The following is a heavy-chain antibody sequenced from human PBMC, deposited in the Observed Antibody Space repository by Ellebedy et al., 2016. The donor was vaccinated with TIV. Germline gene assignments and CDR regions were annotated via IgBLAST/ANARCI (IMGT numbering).Heavy chain of an antibody. CDR3: AGDSMDIFTGLWHNRFDP. J-gene: IGHJ5*02. CDR1: EFTVDNNY. D-gene: IGHD3-9*01. Sequence: PGGSLRLSCAASEFTVDNNYMAWVRQALGKGLGWVSYISSSGSTIYYADSVKGRFTISRDNAKHSLDLQMSRLRDGDTAIYYSAGDSMDIFTGLWHNRFDPWGQGTLVTVSS. CDR2: ISSSGSTI. V-gene: IGHV3-48*02.